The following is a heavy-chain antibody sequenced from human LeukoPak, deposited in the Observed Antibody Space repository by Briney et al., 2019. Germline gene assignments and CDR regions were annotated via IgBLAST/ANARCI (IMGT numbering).Heavy chain of an antibody. CDR2: ISGSGGST. CDR1: GFTFYDYG. V-gene: IGHV3-23*01. D-gene: IGHD3-22*01. CDR3: YIPYYDTSAYKGY. J-gene: IGHJ4*02. Sequence: GGSLRLSCAAPGFTFYDYGMTWVRQAPGKGLEWVSAISGSGGSTYYADSVKGRFTISRDNSKNTLYLQMNNLRAEDTAVYYCYIPYYDTSAYKGYWGQGTLVTVSS.